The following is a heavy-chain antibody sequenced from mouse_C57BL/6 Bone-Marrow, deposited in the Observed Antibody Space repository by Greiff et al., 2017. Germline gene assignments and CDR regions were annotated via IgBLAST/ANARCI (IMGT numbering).Heavy chain of an antibody. Sequence: QVQLQQPGAELVRPGSSVKLSCKASGYTFTSYWMHWVKQRPIQGLEWIGNIDPSDSEPHYNQKFKDKATLTVDKSSSTAYMQLSSLTSEDSAVYYCASKYVDYWGQGTTLTVSS. CDR3: ASKYVDY. CDR2: IDPSDSEP. J-gene: IGHJ2*01. V-gene: IGHV1-52*01. CDR1: GYTFTSYW.